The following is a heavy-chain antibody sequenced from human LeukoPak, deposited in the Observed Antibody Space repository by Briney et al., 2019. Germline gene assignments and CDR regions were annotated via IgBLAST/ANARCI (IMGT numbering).Heavy chain of an antibody. J-gene: IGHJ4*02. D-gene: IGHD6-13*01. CDR2: VSGAGGST. CDR3: AKARSGVVAAGTNY. CDR1: GFTFSNFG. Sequence: GGSLRLSCEASGFTFSNFGMSWVRQAPGKGLEWVSTVSGAGGSTYYADSVKGRFTISRDNSKTSLYLQMNSLRAEDTAIYYCAKARSGVVAAGTNYWGQGTLVTVSS. V-gene: IGHV3-23*01.